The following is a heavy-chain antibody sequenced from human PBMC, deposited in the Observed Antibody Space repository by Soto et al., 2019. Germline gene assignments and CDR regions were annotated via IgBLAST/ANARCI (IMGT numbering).Heavy chain of an antibody. CDR2: IYPGDSDT. CDR3: ARLAGGIAAAVKSNRNWFDP. J-gene: IGHJ5*02. Sequence: PGESLKISCKGSGYSFSSYWIGWVRQMPGKGLEWMGIIYPGDSDTRYSPSFQGQVTISADKSISTAYLQWSSLKASDTAMYYCARLAGGIAAAVKSNRNWFDPGGQGTLVTVTS. CDR1: GYSFSSYW. V-gene: IGHV5-51*01. D-gene: IGHD6-13*01.